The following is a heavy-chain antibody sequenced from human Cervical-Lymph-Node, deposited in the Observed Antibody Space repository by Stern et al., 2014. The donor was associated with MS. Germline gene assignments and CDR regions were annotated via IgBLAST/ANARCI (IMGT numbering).Heavy chain of an antibody. CDR2: IIPIFGNA. V-gene: IGHV1-69*01. CDR3: ARGDYGDYGRDC. J-gene: IGHJ4*02. CDR1: GGTFSSYA. Sequence: VQLVESGAEVKKPGSSVKVSCKASGGTFSSYAISWVRQAPGQGLEWMGGIIPIFGNANYAQKVQGRVPITADESTSTAYMELSSLRSEDTAVYYCARGDYGDYGRDCWGQGTLVTVSS. D-gene: IGHD4-17*01.